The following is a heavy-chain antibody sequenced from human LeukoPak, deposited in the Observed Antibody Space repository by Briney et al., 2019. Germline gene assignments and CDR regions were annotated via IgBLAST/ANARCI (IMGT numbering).Heavy chain of an antibody. J-gene: IGHJ4*02. V-gene: IGHV3-30*02. D-gene: IGHD3-10*01. CDR1: GFTFSSYG. Sequence: GRSLRLSCAASGFTFSSYGMHWVRQAPGKGLEWVAIIRYDGTNKYYADSVKGRFTISRDNSKNTLYLQMNSLRAEDTAVYYCAKEWYVGSPPDYWGQGTQVTVSS. CDR2: IRYDGTNK. CDR3: AKEWYVGSPPDY.